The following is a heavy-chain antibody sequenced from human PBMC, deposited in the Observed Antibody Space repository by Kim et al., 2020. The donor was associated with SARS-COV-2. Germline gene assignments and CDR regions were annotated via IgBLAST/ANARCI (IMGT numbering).Heavy chain of an antibody. V-gene: IGHV1-69*13. Sequence: SVKVSCKTSGGIFGSYTFSWVRQAPGQGLEWLGGIIPIFRTANSAQKFQGRVTISADESASTAYMELRSLTSEDTGVYYCVRGDGCGASTCLRRDYYYGLDVWGQGTTVTVSS. CDR2: IIPIFRTA. CDR1: GGIFGSYT. J-gene: IGHJ6*02. CDR3: VRGDGCGASTCLRRDYYYGLDV. D-gene: IGHD1-26*01.